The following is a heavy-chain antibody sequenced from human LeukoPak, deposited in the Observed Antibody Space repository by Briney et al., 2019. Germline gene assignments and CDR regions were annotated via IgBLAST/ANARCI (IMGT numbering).Heavy chain of an antibody. V-gene: IGHV3-74*01. CDR1: GFTFSSYW. D-gene: IGHD3/OR15-3a*01. CDR2: INSDGSFT. CDR3: ARVRTAYYPDY. Sequence: GGSLRLSCAASGFTFSSYWMHWVRQAPGKGLVWVSRINSDGSFTTYADSVKGRFTISRDNAKNSLSLQMNSLRAEDTAVYYCARVRTAYYPDYWGQGTLVTVSS. J-gene: IGHJ4*02.